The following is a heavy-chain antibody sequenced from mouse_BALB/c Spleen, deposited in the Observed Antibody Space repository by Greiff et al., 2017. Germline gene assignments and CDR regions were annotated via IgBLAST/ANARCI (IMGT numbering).Heavy chain of an antibody. CDR3: ARWTLYYGSSYDYAMDY. J-gene: IGHJ4*01. D-gene: IGHD1-1*01. V-gene: IGHV1-9*01. Sequence: QVQLKQSGAELMKPGASVKISCKATGYTFSSYWIEWVKQRPGHGLEWIGEILPGSGSTNYNEKFKGKATFTADTSSNTAYMQLSSLTSEDSAVYYCARWTLYYGSSYDYAMDYWGQGTSVTVSS. CDR1: GYTFSSYW. CDR2: ILPGSGST.